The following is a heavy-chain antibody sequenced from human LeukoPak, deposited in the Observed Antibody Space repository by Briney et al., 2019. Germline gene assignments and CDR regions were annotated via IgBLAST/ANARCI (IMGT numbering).Heavy chain of an antibody. CDR1: GFTFSTYS. D-gene: IGHD6-19*01. Sequence: GGSLRLSCAPSGFTFSTYSMNWVRQAPRKGLEWVSSISSSSNAIYYADSGKGRFTISRDNAKNSLYLQMNSLRAEDTAVYYCARGAYSSGWEDYWGQGTLVTVSS. CDR3: ARGAYSSGWEDY. V-gene: IGHV3-21*01. CDR2: ISSSSNAI. J-gene: IGHJ4*02.